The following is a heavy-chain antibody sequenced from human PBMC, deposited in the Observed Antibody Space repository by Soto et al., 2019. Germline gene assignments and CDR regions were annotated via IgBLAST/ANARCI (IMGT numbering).Heavy chain of an antibody. J-gene: IGHJ5*02. CDR2: INHSGST. V-gene: IGHV4-34*01. CDR1: GGSFSGYY. Sequence: PSETLSLTCAVYGGSFSGYYWSWIRQPPGKGLEWIGEINHSGSTNYNPSLKSRVTISVDTSKNQFSLKLSSVTAADTAVYYCARDMNWFAPWGQGTLVTVSS. CDR3: ARDMNWFAP.